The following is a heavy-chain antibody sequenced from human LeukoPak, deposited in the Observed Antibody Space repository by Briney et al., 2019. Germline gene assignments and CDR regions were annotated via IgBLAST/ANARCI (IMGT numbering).Heavy chain of an antibody. Sequence: ASVKISCKVSGYTFTDYYMHWVQQAPGKGLEWMGLVDPEDGETIYAEKFQGRVTITADTSTDTAYMELSSLRSDDTAVYYCARTVLASAAAGTPDYWGQGTLVTVSS. CDR1: GYTFTDYY. D-gene: IGHD6-13*01. V-gene: IGHV1-69-2*01. J-gene: IGHJ4*02. CDR2: VDPEDGET. CDR3: ARTVLASAAAGTPDY.